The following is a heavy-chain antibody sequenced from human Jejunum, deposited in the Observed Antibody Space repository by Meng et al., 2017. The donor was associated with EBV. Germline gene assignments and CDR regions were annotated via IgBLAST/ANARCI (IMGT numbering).Heavy chain of an antibody. Sequence: LWQSGVELKKPGASVKVSCKASGYIFTDYYTHWVRQAPGQGLEWVGRMNSNSGSTNYAQKFQGRVTMTRDTSISTAYMDLSGLRSDDTAVYYCARATLSGYHDRFFDYWGQGTLVTVSS. CDR2: MNSNSGST. CDR3: ARATLSGYHDRFFDY. J-gene: IGHJ4*02. V-gene: IGHV1-2*06. D-gene: IGHD3-9*01. CDR1: GYIFTDYY.